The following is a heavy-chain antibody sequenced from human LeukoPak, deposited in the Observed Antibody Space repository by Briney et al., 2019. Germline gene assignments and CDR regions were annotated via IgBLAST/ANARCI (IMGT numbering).Heavy chain of an antibody. CDR2: IKQDGSEK. CDR1: GFTFSSYW. CDR3: ARARAKPDYYYYMDV. Sequence: GGSLRLSCAASGFTFSSYWMSWVRQAPGKGLEWVANIKQDGSEKYYVDSVKGRFTISRDNAKNSLYLQMNSLRAEDTAVYYCARARAKPDYYYYMDVWGKGTTVTISS. J-gene: IGHJ6*03. D-gene: IGHD1-26*01. V-gene: IGHV3-7*01.